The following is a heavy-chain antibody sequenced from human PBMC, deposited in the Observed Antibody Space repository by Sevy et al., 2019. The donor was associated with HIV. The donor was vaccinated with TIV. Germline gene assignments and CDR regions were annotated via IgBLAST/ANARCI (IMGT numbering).Heavy chain of an antibody. CDR1: GYTFTSYG. V-gene: IGHV1-18*04. CDR2: ISAYNGNT. J-gene: IGHJ3*02. D-gene: IGHD1-26*01. CDR3: ASPVVWEQNKRRGGPAAFDI. Sequence: ASVKVSCKASGYTFTSYGISWVRQAPGQGLEWMGWISAYNGNTNYAQKLQGRVTLTTDTSTSTAYMELRSLRSDDTAVYYCASPVVWEQNKRRGGPAAFDIWGQGTMVTVSS.